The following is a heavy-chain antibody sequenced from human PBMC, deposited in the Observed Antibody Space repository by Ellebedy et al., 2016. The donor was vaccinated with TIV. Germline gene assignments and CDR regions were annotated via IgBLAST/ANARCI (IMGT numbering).Heavy chain of an antibody. D-gene: IGHD5-18*01. Sequence: GESLKISXAASGFTFDDYGMSWVRQPPGKGLEWVSGINWNGGSPSYADSVKGRFTISRDNAKNSLYLQMNSLRAEDTAVYYCARGGYDYWGQGTLVTVSS. CDR1: GFTFDDYG. J-gene: IGHJ4*02. CDR3: ARGGYDY. V-gene: IGHV3-20*04. CDR2: INWNGGSP.